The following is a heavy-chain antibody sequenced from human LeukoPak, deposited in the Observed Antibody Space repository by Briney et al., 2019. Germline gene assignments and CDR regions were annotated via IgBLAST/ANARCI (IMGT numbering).Heavy chain of an antibody. Sequence: SETLSLTCTVSGGSVVSSSYYWGWIRQPPGKGLEWIGSIYYSGTSYYNPSIKSRVTISVDTSKNQFSLKLISVTAADTAVYYCARLARSSANDILNGAFDYWGQGTLVTVSS. J-gene: IGHJ4*02. V-gene: IGHV4-39*01. CDR1: GGSVVSSSYY. CDR3: ARLARSSANDILNGAFDY. CDR2: IYYSGTS. D-gene: IGHD3-9*01.